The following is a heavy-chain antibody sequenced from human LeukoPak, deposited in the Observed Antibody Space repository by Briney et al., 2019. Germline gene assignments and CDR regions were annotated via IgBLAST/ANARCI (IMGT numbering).Heavy chain of an antibody. V-gene: IGHV3-7*03. J-gene: IGHJ3*02. D-gene: IGHD3-3*01. CDR2: IKQDGSEK. CDR1: GFTFSSYW. CDR3: ARTYYDFWSGYLGTFDI. Sequence: PGGSLRLSCAASGFTFSSYWMSWVRQAPGKGLEWVANIKQDGSEKYYVDSVKGRFTISRDNAKNSLYLQVNSLRAEDTAVYYCARTYYDFWSGYLGTFDIWGQGTMVTVSS.